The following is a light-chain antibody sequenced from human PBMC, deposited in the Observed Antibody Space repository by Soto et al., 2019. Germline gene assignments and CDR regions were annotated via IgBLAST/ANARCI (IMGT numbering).Light chain of an antibody. J-gene: IGLJ3*02. CDR3: CSYAGSSTWV. CDR2: EVS. Sequence: QSVLTQSASVSESPGQSITISCTGTSSDVGIYSLVSWYQQHPGKAPKLMIFEVSKRPSGVSNRFSGSKSGSTASLTISGLQAEDEADYYCCSYAGSSTWVFGGGTKLTVL. V-gene: IGLV2-23*02. CDR1: SSDVGIYSL.